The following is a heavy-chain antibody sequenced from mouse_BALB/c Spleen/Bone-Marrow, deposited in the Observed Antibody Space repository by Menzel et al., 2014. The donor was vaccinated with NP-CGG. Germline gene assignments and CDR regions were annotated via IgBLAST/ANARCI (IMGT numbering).Heavy chain of an antibody. J-gene: IGHJ3*01. CDR1: GYTFTSYW. Sequence: QVQLQQPGAELAKPGASVKMSCKASGYTFTSYWMHWIKQRPGQGLEWIGYITPSTGYIEYNQKFKDKATLTADKSSSTAYMQLSSLTSEDSAVCYCARPRFAYWGQGTLVTVSA. CDR3: ARPRFAY. V-gene: IGHV1-7*01. CDR2: ITPSTGYI.